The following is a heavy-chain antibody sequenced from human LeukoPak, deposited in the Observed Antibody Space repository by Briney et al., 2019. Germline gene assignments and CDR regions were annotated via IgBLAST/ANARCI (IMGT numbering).Heavy chain of an antibody. CDR3: ARALRFLEWLYAFDI. J-gene: IGHJ3*02. Sequence: GSSVKVSCKASGGTFSSYAISWVRQAPGQGLEWMVGIIPIFGTANYAQKFQGRVTITTDESTSTAYMELSSLRSEDTAVYYCARALRFLEWLYAFDIWGQGTMVTVSS. CDR2: IIPIFGTA. V-gene: IGHV1-69*05. D-gene: IGHD3-3*01. CDR1: GGTFSSYA.